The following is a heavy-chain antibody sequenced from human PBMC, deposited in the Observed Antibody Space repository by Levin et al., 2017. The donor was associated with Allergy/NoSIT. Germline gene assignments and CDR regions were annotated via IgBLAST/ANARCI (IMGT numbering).Heavy chain of an antibody. V-gene: IGHV3-23*01. J-gene: IGHJ3*02. CDR1: GFTFSSYT. Sequence: GESLKISCAASGFTFSSYTMTWVRQAPGKGLEWVSTMRYSGDTTYYADSVKGRFTISRDSSKATLFLQMNSLRAEATAVYYCANGLYSGSPYRAFDMWGQGTMVTVSS. CDR2: MRYSGDTT. D-gene: IGHD1-26*01. CDR3: ANGLYSGSPYRAFDM.